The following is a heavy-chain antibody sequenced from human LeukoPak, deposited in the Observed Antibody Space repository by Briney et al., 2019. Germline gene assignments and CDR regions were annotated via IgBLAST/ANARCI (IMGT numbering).Heavy chain of an antibody. V-gene: IGHV1-8*03. CDR3: ARGKRKYSGSYYRFDY. Sequence: ASVKVSCKASGYTFTSYDINWVRQATGQGLEWMGWMNPNSGNTGYAQKFQGRVTITRNTSISTAYMELSSLRSEDTAVYYCARGKRKYSGSYYRFDYWGQGPLVTVSS. CDR2: MNPNSGNT. J-gene: IGHJ4*02. CDR1: GYTFTSYD. D-gene: IGHD1-26*01.